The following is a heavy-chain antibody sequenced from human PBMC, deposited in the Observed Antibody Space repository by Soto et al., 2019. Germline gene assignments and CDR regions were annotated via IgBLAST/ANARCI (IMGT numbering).Heavy chain of an antibody. CDR1: GGSISKSNW. J-gene: IGHJ5*02. CDR2: ISLGGIT. CDR3: ASWHAMDP. D-gene: IGHD2-2*01. Sequence: QVPLQESGPRLVTPSGTLSLTCAVSGGSISKSNWWTWVRQPPGQGLEWIGEISLGGITNYNPSLNGRVIMSINNYKHQFSLKLTSLTAADTDVYYFASWHAMDPWGQGTLVIVSS. V-gene: IGHV4-4*02.